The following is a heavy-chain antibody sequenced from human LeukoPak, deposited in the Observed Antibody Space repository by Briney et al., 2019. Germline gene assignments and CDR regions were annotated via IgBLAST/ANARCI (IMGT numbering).Heavy chain of an antibody. D-gene: IGHD6-13*01. CDR1: GFTFRKHW. CDR3: ARHAAAGKREHFDY. V-gene: IGHV3-7*01. Sequence: GGSLRLSCAATGFTFRKHWMSWVRQTVGKGLEWVANIKQDGSEKYYVDSVKGRFTISRDNAKNSLYLQMNSLRAEDTAVYYCARHAAAGKREHFDYWGQGTLVTVSS. J-gene: IGHJ4*02. CDR2: IKQDGSEK.